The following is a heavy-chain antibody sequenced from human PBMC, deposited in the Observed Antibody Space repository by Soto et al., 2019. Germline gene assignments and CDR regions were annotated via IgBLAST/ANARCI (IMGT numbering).Heavy chain of an antibody. CDR3: AREGHDYGDYEDLRSGVDAFDI. CDR2: ISYDGSNK. J-gene: IGHJ3*02. V-gene: IGHV3-30-3*01. Sequence: GGSLRLSCAASGFTFSSYAMHWVRQAPGKGLEWVAVISYDGSNKYYADSGKGRFTISRDNSKNTLYLQMNSLRAEDTAVYYCAREGHDYGDYEDLRSGVDAFDIWGQGTMVTVSS. D-gene: IGHD4-17*01. CDR1: GFTFSSYA.